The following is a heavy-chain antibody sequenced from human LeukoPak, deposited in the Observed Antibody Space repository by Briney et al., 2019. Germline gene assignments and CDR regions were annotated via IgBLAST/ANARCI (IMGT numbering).Heavy chain of an antibody. J-gene: IGHJ6*02. V-gene: IGHV3-9*01. Sequence: GGSLRLSCAASGFTFDDYAMHWVRQAPGKGLEWVSGISWNSGSIGYADSVKGRFTISRDNAKNSLYLQMNSLRAEDTALYYCAKDGYCSSTSCYSYYYYGMDVWGQGTTVTVSS. CDR2: ISWNSGSI. D-gene: IGHD2-2*02. CDR3: AKDGYCSSTSCYSYYYYGMDV. CDR1: GFTFDDYA.